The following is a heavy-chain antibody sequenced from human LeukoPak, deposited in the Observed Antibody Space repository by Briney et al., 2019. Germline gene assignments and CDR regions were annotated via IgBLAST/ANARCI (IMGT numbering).Heavy chain of an antibody. CDR2: INPNSGGT. CDR1: GYTFTGYY. D-gene: IGHD2-2*01. J-gene: IGHJ5*02. V-gene: IGHV1-2*02. CDR3: ATPVSVYCSSTSCYADNWFDP. Sequence: GASVKVSCKASGYTFTGYYMHWVRQAPGQELEWMGWINPNSGGTNYAQKFQGRVTMTRDTSISTAYMELSRLRSDDTAVYYCATPVSVYCSSTSCYADNWFDPWGQGTLVTVSS.